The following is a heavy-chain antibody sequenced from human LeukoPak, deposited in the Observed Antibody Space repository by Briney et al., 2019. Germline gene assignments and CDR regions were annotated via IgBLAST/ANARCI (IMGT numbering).Heavy chain of an antibody. CDR3: ARALSTYYFNPQD. J-gene: IGHJ4*02. CDR1: GFTFSSCA. V-gene: IGHV3-30-3*01. D-gene: IGHD3-10*01. Sequence: PGGSLRLSCAASGFTFSSCAMHWVRQAPGKGLEWVAVISYDGSNKYYADSVKGRFTISRDNSKNTLYLQMNSLRAEDTAVYYCARALSTYYFNPQDWGQGTLVTVSS. CDR2: ISYDGSNK.